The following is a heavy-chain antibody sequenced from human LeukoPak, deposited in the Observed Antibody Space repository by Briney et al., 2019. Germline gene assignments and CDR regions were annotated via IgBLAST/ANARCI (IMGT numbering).Heavy chain of an antibody. CDR1: GYTFTSYY. J-gene: IGHJ2*01. D-gene: IGHD4-17*01. CDR3: ARDESTVTTVYWYFDL. Sequence: GASVRVSCKASGYTFTSYYMHWVRQAPGQGLEWMGWINPNSGGTNYAQKFQGRVTMTRDTSISTAYMELSRLRSDDTAVYYCARDESTVTTVYWYFDLWGRGTLVTVSS. CDR2: INPNSGGT. V-gene: IGHV1-2*02.